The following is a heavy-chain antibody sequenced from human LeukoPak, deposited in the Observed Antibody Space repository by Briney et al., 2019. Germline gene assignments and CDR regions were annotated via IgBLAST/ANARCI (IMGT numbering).Heavy chain of an antibody. CDR2: INWNGGST. CDR3: AKHLRATNTYICFGLDV. D-gene: IGHD1-26*01. CDR1: GFTFKDYG. Sequence: AGGSLRLSCAATGFTFKDYGMHWVRQPPGKGLEWVSGINWNGGSTDYADSVKGRFTISRDNAKNSLYLQMTSLRPEDTALYYCAKHLRATNTYICFGLDVWGQGTTVTVSS. V-gene: IGHV3-9*01. J-gene: IGHJ6*02.